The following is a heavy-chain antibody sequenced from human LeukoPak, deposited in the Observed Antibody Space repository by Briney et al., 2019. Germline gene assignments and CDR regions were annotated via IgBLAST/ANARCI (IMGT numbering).Heavy chain of an antibody. CDR2: IIPILGIA. V-gene: IGHV1-69*04. CDR3: ADHRSGGYWFDP. J-gene: IGHJ5*02. CDR1: GGTFSSYA. D-gene: IGHD6-25*01. Sequence: GASVKVSCKASGGTFSSYAISWVRQAPGQGLEWMGRIIPILGIANYAQKFQGRVTITADKSTSTAYMELSSLRSEDTAVYYCADHRSGGYWFDPWGQGTLVTVSS.